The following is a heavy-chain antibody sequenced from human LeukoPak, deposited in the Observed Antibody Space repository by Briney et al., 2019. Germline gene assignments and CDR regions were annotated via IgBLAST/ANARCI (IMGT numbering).Heavy chain of an antibody. Sequence: SETLSLTCTVSGGSISSYYWSWIRQPPGKGLEWIGYIYYSGSTNYNPSLKSRVTISVDTSKNQFSLKLSSVTAADTAVYYCARHVRGVYYDSSGYSDPWGQGTLVTVSS. J-gene: IGHJ5*02. V-gene: IGHV4-59*08. D-gene: IGHD3-22*01. CDR2: IYYSGST. CDR1: GGSISSYY. CDR3: ARHVRGVYYDSSGYSDP.